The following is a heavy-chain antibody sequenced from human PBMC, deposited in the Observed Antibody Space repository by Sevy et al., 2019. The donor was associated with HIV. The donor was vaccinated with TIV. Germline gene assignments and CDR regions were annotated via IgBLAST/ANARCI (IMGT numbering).Heavy chain of an antibody. CDR3: VRADPDQHFDS. Sequence: ASVKVSCKASGDTFTNNYIHWVRQAPGQGLEWIGMVDPSAGNTTYAQKFQGRVTMTRVTSTSILYMELSSLRSEDTAVYYCVRADPDQHFDSWGQGTLVTVSS. V-gene: IGHV1-46*01. CDR1: GDTFTNNY. CDR2: VDPSAGNT. J-gene: IGHJ4*02.